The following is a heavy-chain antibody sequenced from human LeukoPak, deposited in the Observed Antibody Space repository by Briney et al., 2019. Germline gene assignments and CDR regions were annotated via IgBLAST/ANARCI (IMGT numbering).Heavy chain of an antibody. CDR2: INSDGSST. CDR1: GFTFSSYW. Sequence: GGSLRLSCAASGFTFSSYWMHWVRQAPGTGLVWVSRINSDGSSTGYADSVKGRFTISRDNSKNTLYLQMNSLRAEDTAVYYCARALGAFDYWGQGTLVTVSS. CDR3: ARALGAFDY. D-gene: IGHD1-26*01. J-gene: IGHJ4*02. V-gene: IGHV3-74*01.